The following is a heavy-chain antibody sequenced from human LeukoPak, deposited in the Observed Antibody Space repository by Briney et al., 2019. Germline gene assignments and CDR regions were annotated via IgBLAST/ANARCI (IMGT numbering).Heavy chain of an antibody. CDR3: ARDEANFYPTVGWFDP. Sequence: SETLSLTYTVSGGSISSSSYYWGWIRQPPGKGLEWIGSIYYGGSTYYNPSLKSRVTISVDTSKNQFSLKLSSVTAADTAVYYCARDEANFYPTVGWFDPWGQGTLVTVSS. V-gene: IGHV4-39*07. D-gene: IGHD2/OR15-2a*01. CDR2: IYYGGST. J-gene: IGHJ5*02. CDR1: GGSISSSSYY.